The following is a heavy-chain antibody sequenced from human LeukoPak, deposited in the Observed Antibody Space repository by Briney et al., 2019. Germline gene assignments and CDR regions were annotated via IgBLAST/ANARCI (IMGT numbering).Heavy chain of an antibody. D-gene: IGHD2-21*02. CDR2: ISGSGGST. CDR1: GFTFSSYA. Sequence: GGSLRLSCAASGFTFSSYAMSWVREAPGKGLGGGSAISGSGGSTYYADSVKGRFTISRDNSKNTLYLQMNSLRAEDTAVYYCAKVRGAAIPDYWGQGTLVTVSS. J-gene: IGHJ4*02. V-gene: IGHV3-23*01. CDR3: AKVRGAAIPDY.